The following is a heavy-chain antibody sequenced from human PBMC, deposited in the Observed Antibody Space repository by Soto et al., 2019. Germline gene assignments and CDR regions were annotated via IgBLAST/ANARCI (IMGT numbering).Heavy chain of an antibody. Sequence: GSLRLACAASGFTFSSYGMHWVRQAPGKGLEWVAVISYDGSNKYYADSVKGRFTISRDNSKNTLYLQMNSLRAEDTAVYYCAKDQFLDYWGQGTLVTVYS. J-gene: IGHJ4*02. CDR3: AKDQFLDY. CDR1: GFTFSSYG. CDR2: ISYDGSNK. V-gene: IGHV3-30*18. D-gene: IGHD2-21*01.